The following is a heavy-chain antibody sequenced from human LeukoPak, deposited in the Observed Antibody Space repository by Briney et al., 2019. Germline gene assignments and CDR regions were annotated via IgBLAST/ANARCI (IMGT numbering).Heavy chain of an antibody. CDR3: ARVGVTTMVRGVISDYFDY. J-gene: IGHJ4*02. Sequence: ASVKVSCKASGYTFTSYYMHWVRQAPGEGLEWMGIINPSGGSTSYAQKFQGRVTMTRDMSTSTVYMELSSLRSEDTAVYYCARVGVTTMVRGVISDYFDYWGQGTLVTVSS. CDR2: INPSGGST. CDR1: GYTFTSYY. D-gene: IGHD3-10*01. V-gene: IGHV1-46*01.